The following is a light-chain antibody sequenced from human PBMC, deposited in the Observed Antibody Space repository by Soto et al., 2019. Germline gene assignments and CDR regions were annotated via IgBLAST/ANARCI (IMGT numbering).Light chain of an antibody. CDR1: QSVSSSY. CDR2: GAS. V-gene: IGKV3-20*01. CDR3: QQYGSSPTWT. J-gene: IGKJ1*01. Sequence: EIVLTQSPGTLSLSPGERATLSCRASQSVSSSYLAWYQQKPGQAPRLLIYGASSRATGIPDRCSGSGSGTDFTLTISRLEPEDFAVYYCQQYGSSPTWTFGQGTKMEIK.